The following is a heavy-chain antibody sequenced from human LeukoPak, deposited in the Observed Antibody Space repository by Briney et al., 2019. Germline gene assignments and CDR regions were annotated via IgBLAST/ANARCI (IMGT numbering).Heavy chain of an antibody. CDR3: TTLELLWFGELLSGSIYGMDV. D-gene: IGHD3-10*01. V-gene: IGHV3-15*01. CDR2: IKSKTDGGTT. Sequence: GGSLRLSCAASEFTFSNAWMSWVRQAPGKGLEWVGRIKSKTDGGTTDYAAPVKGRFTISRDGSKNTLYLQMNSLKTEDTAVYYCTTLELLWFGELLSGSIYGMDVWGKGTTVTVSS. J-gene: IGHJ6*04. CDR1: EFTFSNAW.